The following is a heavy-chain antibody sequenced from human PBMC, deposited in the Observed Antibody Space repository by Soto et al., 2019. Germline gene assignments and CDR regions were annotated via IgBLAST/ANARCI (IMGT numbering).Heavy chain of an antibody. V-gene: IGHV3-9*01. CDR1: GFTFDDYA. D-gene: IGHD6-13*01. Sequence: GGSLRLSCAASGFTFDDYAMHWVRQAPGKGLEWVSGISWNSGSIGYADSVKGRFTISRDNAKNSLYLQMNSLRAEDTALYYCAKDSSGAAADAFDIWGQGTMVTVSS. CDR3: AKDSSGAAADAFDI. J-gene: IGHJ3*02. CDR2: ISWNSGSI.